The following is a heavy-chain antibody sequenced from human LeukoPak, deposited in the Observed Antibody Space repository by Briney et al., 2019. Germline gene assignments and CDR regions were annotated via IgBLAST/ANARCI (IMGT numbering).Heavy chain of an antibody. V-gene: IGHV3-74*01. D-gene: IGHD3-3*01. CDR1: GFTFSSHW. CDR3: VRDWDHYDFDS. Sequence: PGGSLRLSCAASGFTFSSHWMHWVRQAPGKGLVWVSRVSRDGNDRIYADSVKGRLTISRDNAKNTLYLQMNSLRVEDTAVYYCVRDWDHYDFDSWGQGTLVTVSS. CDR2: VSRDGNDR. J-gene: IGHJ5*01.